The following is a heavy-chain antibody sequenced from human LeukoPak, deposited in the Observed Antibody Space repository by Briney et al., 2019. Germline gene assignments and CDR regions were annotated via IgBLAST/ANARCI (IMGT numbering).Heavy chain of an antibody. J-gene: IGHJ4*02. D-gene: IGHD6-13*01. V-gene: IGHV4-39*07. Sequence: SETLSLTCTVSGGSISSSSYYWGWIRQPPRKGLEWIGSIYYSGSTYYNPSLKSRVTISVDTSKNQFSLKLSSVTAADTAVYYCARAGYGSSWYFDYWGQGTLVTVSS. CDR2: IYYSGST. CDR3: ARAGYGSSWYFDY. CDR1: GGSISSSSYY.